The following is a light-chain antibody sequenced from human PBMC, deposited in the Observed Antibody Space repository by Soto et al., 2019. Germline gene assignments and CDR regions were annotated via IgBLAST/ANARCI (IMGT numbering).Light chain of an antibody. V-gene: IGLV2-14*01. CDR1: NSDVGGYNY. J-gene: IGLJ1*01. CDR2: DVS. CDR3: SSYTTSSLYV. Sequence: QAVVTQPASVSGSPGQSITISCSGTNSDVGGYNYVSWYQQHPGKAPKLMIYDVSYRPSGISNRFSGSKSDNTASLTISGLQAEDEADYYCSSYTTSSLYVFGTGTKLTVL.